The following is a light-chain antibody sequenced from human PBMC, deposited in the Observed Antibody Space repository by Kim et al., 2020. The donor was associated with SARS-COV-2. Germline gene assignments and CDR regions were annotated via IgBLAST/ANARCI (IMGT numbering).Light chain of an antibody. J-gene: IGKJ1*01. V-gene: IGKV3-20*01. CDR3: QQYDDSPST. CDR2: ETY. Sequence: PGEGATRSCRASQSLTNGYLASYQQKPNQAPRLLISETYRRATGIPDRFSGSGSGTDFTLTIGRLEPEDFAVYYCQQYDDSPSTFGQGTKVDIK. CDR1: QSLTNGY.